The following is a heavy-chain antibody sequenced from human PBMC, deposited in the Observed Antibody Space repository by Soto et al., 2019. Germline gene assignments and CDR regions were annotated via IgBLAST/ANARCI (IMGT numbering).Heavy chain of an antibody. CDR3: ARARGGVGKLELGIY. CDR1: GFTFSGYA. Sequence: PGGSLRLSCAASGFTFSGYAIHWVRQAPGRGLEWVALISYDGSNKYYADSVKGRFTISRDNSKNTLYLQMNSLRPEDTAVYYCARARGGVGKLELGIYWGQGTLVTVSS. J-gene: IGHJ4*02. D-gene: IGHD1-7*01. V-gene: IGHV3-30-3*01. CDR2: ISYDGSNK.